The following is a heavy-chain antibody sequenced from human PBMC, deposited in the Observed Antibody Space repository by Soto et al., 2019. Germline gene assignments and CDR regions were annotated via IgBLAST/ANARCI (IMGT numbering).Heavy chain of an antibody. CDR3: ARGGYCSGGSCYGYYFDY. D-gene: IGHD2-15*01. J-gene: IGHJ4*02. V-gene: IGHV3-21*01. Sequence: GGSLRLSCAASGFTFSSYWMSWVRQAPGKGLEWVSSISSSSSYIYYADSVKGRFTISRDNAKNSLYLQMNSLRAEDAAVYYCARGGYCSGGSCYGYYFDYWGQGTLVTVSS. CDR1: GFTFSSYW. CDR2: ISSSSSYI.